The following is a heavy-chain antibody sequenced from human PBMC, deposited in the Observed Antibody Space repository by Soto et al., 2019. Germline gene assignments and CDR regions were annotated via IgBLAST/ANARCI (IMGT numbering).Heavy chain of an antibody. D-gene: IGHD6-19*01. CDR1: GGSISSSSYY. V-gene: IGHV4-39*01. CDR3: ARHFQIAVAGIDY. CDR2: IYYSGST. Sequence: SETLSLTCTVSGGSISSSSYYWGWIRQPPGKWLECIGSIYYSGSTYYNPSLKSRVTISVDMSKNQFSLKLSSVTAADTAVYYCARHFQIAVAGIDYWGQGTLVTVSS. J-gene: IGHJ4*02.